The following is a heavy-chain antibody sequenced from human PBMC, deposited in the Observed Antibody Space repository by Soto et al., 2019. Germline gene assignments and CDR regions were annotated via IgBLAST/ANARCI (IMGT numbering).Heavy chain of an antibody. CDR2: IYYSGST. CDR1: GGSISSSSYY. J-gene: IGHJ3*02. V-gene: IGHV4-39*01. Sequence: SETLSLTCTVSGGSISSSSYYWGWIRQPPGKGLEWIGSIYYSGSTYYNPSLKSRVTISVDTSKNQFSLKLSSVTAADTAVYYCARPRKADVLLWFGELFLGAFDIWGQGTMVTVSS. CDR3: ARPRKADVLLWFGELFLGAFDI. D-gene: IGHD3-10*01.